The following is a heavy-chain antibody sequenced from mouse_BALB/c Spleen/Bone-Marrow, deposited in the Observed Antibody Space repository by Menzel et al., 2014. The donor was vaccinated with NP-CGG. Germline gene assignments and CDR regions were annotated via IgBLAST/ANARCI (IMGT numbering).Heavy chain of an antibody. CDR1: GYTFTSYW. V-gene: IGHV1-87*01. CDR3: AGYYDYDGLDY. Sequence: VQLQQSGAELARPGASVKLSCKASGYTFTSYWMQWVKQRPGQGLEWIGVIYPGDGDTRYTQKFKGKATLTVDKSSSTAYMQRSGSATEDSADCESAGYYDYDGLDYWGQGTTLTVSS. CDR2: IYPGDGDT. D-gene: IGHD2-4*01. J-gene: IGHJ2*01.